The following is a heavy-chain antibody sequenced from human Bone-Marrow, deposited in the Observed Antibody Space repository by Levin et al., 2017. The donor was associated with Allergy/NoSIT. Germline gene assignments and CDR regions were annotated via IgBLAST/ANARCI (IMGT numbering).Heavy chain of an antibody. CDR3: ARGSVVTGLNY. J-gene: IGHJ4*02. CDR2: IYQTGNT. V-gene: IGHV4-4*07. CDR1: GGSIGSFY. D-gene: IGHD2-21*02. Sequence: SETLSLTCTVSGGSIGSFYWIWIRQPAGKALEWIGLIYQTGNTNYNPSLKSRVTMSVDTSKNQFSLDLRSVTAADTATYYCARGSVVTGLNYWGRGTPVTVSS.